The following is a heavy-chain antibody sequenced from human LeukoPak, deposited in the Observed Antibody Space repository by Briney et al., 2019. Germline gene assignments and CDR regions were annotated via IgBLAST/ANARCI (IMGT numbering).Heavy chain of an antibody. D-gene: IGHD3-22*01. CDR3: ARDGFDNSGYYDYYYYYMDV. J-gene: IGHJ6*03. CDR2: IYYSGST. V-gene: IGHV4-39*02. Sequence: PSETLSLTCTVSGGSISSSSYYWGWIRQPPGKGLEWIGSIYYSGSTYYNPSLKSRVTISVDTSKNQFSLKLSSVTAADTAVYYCARDGFDNSGYYDYYYYYMDVWGTGTTVTVSS. CDR1: GGSISSSSYY.